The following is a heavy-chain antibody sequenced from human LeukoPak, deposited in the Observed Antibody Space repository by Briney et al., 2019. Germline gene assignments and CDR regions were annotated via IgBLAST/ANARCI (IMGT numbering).Heavy chain of an antibody. CDR1: GFTFSDYY. CDR3: ARSQPYYHGSGGLRGVYYYGMDV. Sequence: GGSLRLSCAASGFTFSDYYMSWIRQAPGKGLEWVSYISSSSSYTNYADSVKGRFTISRDNAKNSLYLQMNSLRAEDTAVYYCARSQPYYHGSGGLRGVYYYGMDVWGKGTTVTVSS. CDR2: ISSSSSYT. D-gene: IGHD3-10*01. J-gene: IGHJ6*04. V-gene: IGHV3-11*06.